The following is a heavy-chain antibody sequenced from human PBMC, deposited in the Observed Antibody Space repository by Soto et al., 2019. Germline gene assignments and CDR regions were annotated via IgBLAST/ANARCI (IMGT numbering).Heavy chain of an antibody. J-gene: IGHJ4*02. V-gene: IGHV1-18*04. CDR2: ISAYNGNT. D-gene: IGHD2-15*01. CDR3: ASFPLKAGGRRALWYY. CDR1: GYTFTSYG. Sequence: GASVKVSCKASGYTFTSYGISWVRQAPGQGLEWMGWISAYNGNTNYAQKLQGRVTMTTDTSTSTAYMELRSLRSDDTAVYYCASFPLKAGGRRALWYYWGQGTLVTVSS.